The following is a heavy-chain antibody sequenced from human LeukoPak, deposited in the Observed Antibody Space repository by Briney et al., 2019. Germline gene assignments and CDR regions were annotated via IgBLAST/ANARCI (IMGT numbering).Heavy chain of an antibody. D-gene: IGHD3-22*01. V-gene: IGHV4-30-4*01. CDR2: MYYSGST. CDR1: GGSISSGDYY. J-gene: IGHJ5*02. Sequence: SQTLSLTCTVSGGSISSGDYYWSWIRQPPGKGLEWIAYMYYSGSTYYNPSLKNRVTMSADTPKNQLSLKLSSVTAADTAVYYCARPYYYDSRIDPWGQGILVTVSS. CDR3: ARPYYYDSRIDP.